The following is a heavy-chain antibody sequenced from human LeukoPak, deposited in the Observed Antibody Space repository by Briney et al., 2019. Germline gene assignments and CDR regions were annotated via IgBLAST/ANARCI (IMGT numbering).Heavy chain of an antibody. CDR2: IYTSGST. Sequence: NASETLSLTCTVSGGSISSYYWSWIRQPAGKGLEWIGRIYTSGSTNYNPSLKSRVTISVDTSKNQFSLKLSSVTAADTAVYYCARSGGYSMVMNYWGQGTLVTVSS. CDR3: ARSGGYSMVMNY. CDR1: GGSISSYY. J-gene: IGHJ4*02. D-gene: IGHD5-18*01. V-gene: IGHV4-4*07.